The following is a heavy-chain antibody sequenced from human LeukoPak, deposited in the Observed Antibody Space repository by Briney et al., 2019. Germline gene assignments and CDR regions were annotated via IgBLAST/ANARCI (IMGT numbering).Heavy chain of an antibody. CDR2: IKNDGNS. CDR3: HPLAYITN. J-gene: IGHJ4*02. D-gene: IGHD3-10*01. V-gene: IGHV3-74*01. CDR1: GFIFSSRW. Sequence: GGSLRLSCTVSGFIFSSRWMHWVRQAPGKGLVWVAVIKNDGNSNYADSVKGRFIASRDDAKNTVYPQMSSLRADDTAVYYCHPLAYITNWGQGTLVTVSS.